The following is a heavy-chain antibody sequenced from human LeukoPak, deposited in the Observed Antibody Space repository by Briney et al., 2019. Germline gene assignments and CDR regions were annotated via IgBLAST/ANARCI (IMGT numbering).Heavy chain of an antibody. J-gene: IGHJ3*02. CDR1: GFTFSSYW. CDR3: ARDWNYDSSGYYYGLLDAFDI. V-gene: IGHV3-7*01. Sequence: GGSLRLSCAASGFTFSSYWMTWVRQAPGKGLEWVANIVPDGSEKYYVESVRGRFTISRDNAKNSLYLQMKSLRAEDTAVYYCARDWNYDSSGYYYGLLDAFDIWGQGTMVTVSS. D-gene: IGHD3-22*01. CDR2: IVPDGSEK.